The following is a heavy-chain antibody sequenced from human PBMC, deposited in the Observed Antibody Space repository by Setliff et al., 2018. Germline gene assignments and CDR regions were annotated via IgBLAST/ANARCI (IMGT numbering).Heavy chain of an antibody. CDR3: ARTGTYRYFDY. Sequence: SETLSLTCTVSGGSISSHYWSWIRQPPGKGLEWIGRIHYSGTTYYNASLKSRVTMSVDTSKNQFSLNLSSVTAADTAVYYCARTGTYRYFDYWGQGALVTVSS. V-gene: IGHV4-59*04. J-gene: IGHJ4*02. CDR2: IHYSGTT. D-gene: IGHD7-27*01. CDR1: GGSISSHY.